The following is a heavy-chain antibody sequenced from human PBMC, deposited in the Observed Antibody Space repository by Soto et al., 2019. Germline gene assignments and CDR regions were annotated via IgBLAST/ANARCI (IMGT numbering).Heavy chain of an antibody. CDR3: RGSGSLFFDLDY. V-gene: IGHV3-23*01. CDR2: LSGTDGHT. D-gene: IGHD6-25*01. CDR1: GLTFDTYT. J-gene: IGHJ4*02. Sequence: PGGSLRLSCAASGLTFDTYTMTWVRQAPGKGPEWVAGLSGTDGHTYYRDSVKGRFTISRDNSKSTLSLEMKNLRAEDTAIYYCRGSGSLFFDLDYWGQGTLVTVSS.